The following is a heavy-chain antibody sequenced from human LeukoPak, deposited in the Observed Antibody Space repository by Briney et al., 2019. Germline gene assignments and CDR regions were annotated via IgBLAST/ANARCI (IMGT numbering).Heavy chain of an antibody. V-gene: IGHV3-23*01. Sequence: GGSLRLSCAASGFTFSSYAMSWVRQAPGKGLEWVSAISGSGGSTYSADSVKGRFTISRDSSKNTLYLQMNSLRAEDTAVYYCAKVAYSSSWYAFDYWGQGTLVTVSS. CDR1: GFTFSSYA. J-gene: IGHJ4*02. CDR3: AKVAYSSSWYAFDY. D-gene: IGHD6-13*01. CDR2: ISGSGGST.